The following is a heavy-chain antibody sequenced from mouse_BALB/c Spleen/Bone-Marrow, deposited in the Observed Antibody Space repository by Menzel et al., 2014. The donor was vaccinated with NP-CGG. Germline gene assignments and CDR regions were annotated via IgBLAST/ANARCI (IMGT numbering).Heavy chain of an antibody. V-gene: IGHV5-2*01. CDR2: INSDGGST. J-gene: IGHJ4*01. D-gene: IGHD2-14*01. CDR1: EYEFPSHD. Sequence: EVMLVESGGGLVQPGESLKLSCESNEYEFPSHDMSWVRKTPEKRLELVATINSDGGSTYYPDTMERRFIISRDNTKKTLYLQMSSLRSEDTALYYCARHNYRYDDYAMDYWGQGTSVTVSS. CDR3: ARHNYRYDDYAMDY.